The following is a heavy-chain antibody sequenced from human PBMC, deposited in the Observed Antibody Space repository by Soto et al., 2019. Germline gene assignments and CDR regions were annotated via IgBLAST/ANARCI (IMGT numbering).Heavy chain of an antibody. CDR1: GGSISSYY. J-gene: IGHJ6*02. V-gene: IGHV4-59*01. Sequence: NPSETLSLTCTVSGGSISSYYWSWIRQPPGKGLEWIGYIYYSGSTNYNPSLKSRVTISVDTSKNQFSLKLSSVTAADTAVYYCARDMGVPAASDYYYYVMDVWGQGTTVTVSS. CDR3: ARDMGVPAASDYYYYVMDV. CDR2: IYYSGST. D-gene: IGHD2-2*01.